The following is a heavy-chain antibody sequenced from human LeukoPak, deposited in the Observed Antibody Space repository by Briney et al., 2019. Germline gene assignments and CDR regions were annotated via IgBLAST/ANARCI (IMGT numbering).Heavy chain of an antibody. Sequence: GESLKISCKGSGYSFTSYWIGWVRQMSGKGLEWMGIIYPGDSDTRYSPSFQGQVTISADKSISTAYLQWSSLKASDTAMYYCTQLGYCSGGCCYGRYWGQGTPVTVSS. D-gene: IGHD2-15*01. CDR2: IYPGDSDT. CDR3: TQLGYCSGGCCYGRY. V-gene: IGHV5-51*01. CDR1: GYSFTSYW. J-gene: IGHJ4*02.